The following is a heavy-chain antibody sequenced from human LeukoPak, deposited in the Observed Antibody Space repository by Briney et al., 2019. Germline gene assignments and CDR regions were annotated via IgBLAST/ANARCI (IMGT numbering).Heavy chain of an antibody. CDR1: GGSFSGYH. Sequence: TSETLSLTCAVHGGSFSGYHWNWIRQSPGKGLEWIGEINDRGHTNYNPSLESRVTISVDTSKKQFSLKLNSVTAADTAVYYCARDPTTVVTTLYYFDFWGQGTLVTVSS. D-gene: IGHD4-23*01. CDR2: INDRGHT. CDR3: ARDPTTVVTTLYYFDF. V-gene: IGHV4-34*01. J-gene: IGHJ4*02.